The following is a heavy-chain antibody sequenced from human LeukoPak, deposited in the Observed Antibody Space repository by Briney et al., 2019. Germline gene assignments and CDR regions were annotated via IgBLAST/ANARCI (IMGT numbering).Heavy chain of an antibody. CDR2: ISSSGTTV. J-gene: IGHJ4*02. V-gene: IGHV3-48*03. CDR1: GFTFRSYE. CDR3: ARSIKGYSDH. D-gene: IGHD6-13*01. Sequence: GGSLRLSCAASGFTFRSYEMNWVRQAPGKGLDWVSYISSSGTTVYYADSVKGRFTVSRDNAKNSLYLQMNSLRAEDTAVYYCARSIKGYSDHWGQGTLVIVSS.